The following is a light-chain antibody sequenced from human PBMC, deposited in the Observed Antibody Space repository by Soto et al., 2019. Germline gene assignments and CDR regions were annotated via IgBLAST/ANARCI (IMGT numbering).Light chain of an antibody. CDR1: SSNIGAGYD. V-gene: IGLV1-40*01. Sequence: QSVLTQPPSVSGAPGQRVTISCTGSSSNIGAGYDVHWYQQLPGTAPKLLIYGNSDRPSGVPDRFSGSTSGTSASLAITGLQAEDEADYYCQSYDSSLSGWVFGGGTKLTV. CDR3: QSYDSSLSGWV. J-gene: IGLJ3*02. CDR2: GNS.